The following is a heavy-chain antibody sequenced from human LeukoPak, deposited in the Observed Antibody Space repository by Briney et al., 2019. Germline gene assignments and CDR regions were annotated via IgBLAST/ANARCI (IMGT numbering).Heavy chain of an antibody. CDR2: ISSSSSYI. J-gene: IGHJ4*02. CDR3: ASGLITFGGVIVTYPTDY. CDR1: GFTFSTYG. D-gene: IGHD3-16*02. Sequence: GGSLRLSCAASGFTFSTYGMNWVRQAPGKGLEWVSSISSSSSYIYYADSVKGRFTISRDNAKNSLYLQMNSLRAEDTAVYYCASGLITFGGVIVTYPTDYWGQGTLVTVSS. V-gene: IGHV3-21*01.